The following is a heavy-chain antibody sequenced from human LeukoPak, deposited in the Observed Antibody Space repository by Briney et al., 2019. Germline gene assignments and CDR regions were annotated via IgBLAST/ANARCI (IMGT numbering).Heavy chain of an antibody. CDR1: GFTFISDA. V-gene: IGHV3-23*01. CDR3: AKGRVASIGIRGPFEN. D-gene: IGHD3-10*01. Sequence: PRGSLRLSFAAAGFTFISDAIGWVRPAPGRGVGWGSAISGSGGSTYYADSVKGRFTISRDNSKNTLYLQMNSLRSEDTAIYYCAKGRVASIGIRGPFENWGQGTLVTV. CDR2: ISGSGGST. J-gene: IGHJ4*02.